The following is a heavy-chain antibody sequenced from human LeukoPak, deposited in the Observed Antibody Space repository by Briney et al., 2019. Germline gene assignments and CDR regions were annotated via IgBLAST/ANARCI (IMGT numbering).Heavy chain of an antibody. CDR2: IYYRKNT. Sequence: GSLRLSCAASGFTVSSYYMNWIRQPPGKGLEWIGSIYYRKNTYYNPSLKSRVTISADTSKNQFSLTLGSVSATDTAVYYCASPRGFSYGYFDYWGQGTLVTVSS. D-gene: IGHD5-18*01. CDR1: GFTVSSYY. V-gene: IGHV4-39*01. CDR3: ASPRGFSYGYFDY. J-gene: IGHJ4*02.